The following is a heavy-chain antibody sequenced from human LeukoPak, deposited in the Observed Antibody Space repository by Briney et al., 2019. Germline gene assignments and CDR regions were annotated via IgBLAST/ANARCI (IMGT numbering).Heavy chain of an antibody. J-gene: IGHJ5*02. D-gene: IGHD3-10*01. V-gene: IGHV3-48*03. Sequence: GGSLRFSCASAGFTFSSYEMYWVRQAAGKGLEWVSYISSSCSTIYYADSVKGRFTISSDNSKNTLYLQMNSLRAEDTAVYYCAKGRKVRGVIITFDRSHTPPNWFDPWGQGTLVNVSS. CDR3: AKGRKVRGVIITFDRSHTPPNWFDP. CDR2: ISSSCSTI. CDR1: GFTFSSYE.